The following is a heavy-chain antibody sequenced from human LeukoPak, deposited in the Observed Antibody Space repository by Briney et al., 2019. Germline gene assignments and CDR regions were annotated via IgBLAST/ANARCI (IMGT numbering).Heavy chain of an antibody. CDR2: INAGNGNT. V-gene: IGHV1-3*01. Sequence: GASVKVSCKASGYTFTSYAMHWVRQAPGQRLEWMGWINAGNGNTKYSQKFQGRVTITRDTSASTAYMELSSLRSDDTAVYYCARGTYSDIVVVPAAQLGAFDIWGQGTMVTVSS. CDR1: GYTFTSYA. D-gene: IGHD2-2*01. CDR3: ARGTYSDIVVVPAAQLGAFDI. J-gene: IGHJ3*02.